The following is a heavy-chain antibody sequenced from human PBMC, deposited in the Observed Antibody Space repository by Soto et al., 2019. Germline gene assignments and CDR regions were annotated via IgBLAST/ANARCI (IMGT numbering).Heavy chain of an antibody. CDR1: GYTFTSYD. D-gene: IGHD3-10*01. CDR3: ARNTMVRGVIRGGLGY. V-gene: IGHV1-8*01. CDR2: MNPNSGNT. Sequence: QVQLVQSGAEVKKPGASVKVSCKASGYTFTSYDINWVRQATGQGLEWMGWMNPNSGNTGYAQKFQGRVTMTRNTSISTAYMELGSLRSEDTAVYYCARNTMVRGVIRGGLGYWGQGTLVTVSS. J-gene: IGHJ4*02.